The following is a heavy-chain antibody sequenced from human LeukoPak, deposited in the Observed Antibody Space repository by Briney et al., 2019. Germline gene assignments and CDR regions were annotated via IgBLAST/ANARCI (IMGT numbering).Heavy chain of an antibody. Sequence: SETLSLTCAVYGGSFSGYYWSWIRQPPGKGLEWIGEINHSGSTNYNPSLKSRVTISVDTPKNQFSLKLSSVTAADTAVYYCTRDSNWNYRRGAFDIWGQGTMVTVSS. CDR2: INHSGST. D-gene: IGHD1-7*01. CDR1: GGSFSGYY. J-gene: IGHJ3*02. V-gene: IGHV4-34*01. CDR3: TRDSNWNYRRGAFDI.